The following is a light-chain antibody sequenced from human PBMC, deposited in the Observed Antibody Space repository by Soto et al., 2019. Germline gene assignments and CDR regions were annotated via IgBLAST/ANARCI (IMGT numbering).Light chain of an antibody. CDR2: RND. CDR3: AAWDDRLDEYV. Sequence: QSVLTQPPSASGTPGQRVTISCSGSTSNIGSNTVHWYQQLPGTAPTLLIYRNDQRPSGVPARFSGSKSGTSASLAISGLQSDDEADYYCAAWDDRLDEYVYGTGPKVTVL. CDR1: TSNIGSNT. J-gene: IGLJ1*01. V-gene: IGLV1-44*01.